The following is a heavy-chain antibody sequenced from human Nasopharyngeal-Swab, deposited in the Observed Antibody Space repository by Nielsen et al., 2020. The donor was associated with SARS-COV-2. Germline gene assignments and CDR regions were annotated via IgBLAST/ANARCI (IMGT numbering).Heavy chain of an antibody. CDR3: ARLLGPRFGLDV. V-gene: IGHV3-33*01. D-gene: IGHD3-16*01. Sequence: GESLKISCATSGFILNNYGIHWVRQAPGKGLEWVAVSWYDGTDTFYADSARDRITITRDKSKTRLTLQMYNLRVDDTAVYYCARLLGPRFGLDVWGQGTTVTVAS. J-gene: IGHJ6*02. CDR2: SWYDGTDT. CDR1: GFILNNYG.